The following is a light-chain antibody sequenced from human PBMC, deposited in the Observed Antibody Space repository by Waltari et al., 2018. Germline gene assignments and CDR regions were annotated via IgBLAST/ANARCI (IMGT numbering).Light chain of an antibody. Sequence: DIQMTQSPSSVSASIGDRVTITCRASQGISNWLAWFQQKPGKAPKLLIYAASSLQSGVPSRFSGSGSGTDSTLTISSLQPEDFATYYCQQANSFPSTFGQGTKVEIK. CDR1: QGISNW. V-gene: IGKV1-12*02. CDR2: AAS. CDR3: QQANSFPST. J-gene: IGKJ1*01.